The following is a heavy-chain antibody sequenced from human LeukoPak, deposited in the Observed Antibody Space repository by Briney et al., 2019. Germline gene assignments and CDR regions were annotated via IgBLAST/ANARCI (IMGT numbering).Heavy chain of an antibody. CDR2: IYYSGST. V-gene: IGHV4-59*08. Sequence: SQTLSLTCTVSVGSLSSYYWTCIRHPPGKGLEWIGYIYYSGSTNYNPSLKSRVTISVDTSKNQFSLKLSSVTAADTAVYYCARSYSTSSEIDYWGQGTLVTVSS. CDR1: VGSLSSYY. J-gene: IGHJ4*02. CDR3: ARSYSTSSEIDY. D-gene: IGHD6-6*01.